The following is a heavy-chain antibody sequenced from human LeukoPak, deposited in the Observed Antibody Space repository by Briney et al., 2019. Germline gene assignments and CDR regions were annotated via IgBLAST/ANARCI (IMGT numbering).Heavy chain of an antibody. CDR3: ARSEGGEFPIGHY. J-gene: IGHJ4*02. V-gene: IGHV1-46*01. Sequence: EASVKVSCKASGYTFTSYYMHWVRQAPGQGLEWMGIINPSGGSTSYAQKFQGRVTMTRDTSKNQFSLKLSSVTAADTAVYYCARSEGGEFPIGHYWGQGTLVTVSS. D-gene: IGHD3-10*01. CDR2: INPSGGST. CDR1: GYTFTSYY.